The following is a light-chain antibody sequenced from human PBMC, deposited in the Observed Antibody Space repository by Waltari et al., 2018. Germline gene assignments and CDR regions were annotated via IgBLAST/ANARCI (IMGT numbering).Light chain of an antibody. CDR2: KVS. CDR3: MQGTHWPWT. J-gene: IGKJ1*01. CDR1: QSLVSRDGNTY. V-gene: IGKV2-30*01. Sequence: VVMTQSPLSLPVTLGQPASIPCRSSQSLVSRDGNTYFNWFLQRPGQSPRRLLYKVSNRDSGVPDRFSGSGSGTDFTLRISRVEAEDVGVYYCMQGTHWPWTFGQGTKVEIK.